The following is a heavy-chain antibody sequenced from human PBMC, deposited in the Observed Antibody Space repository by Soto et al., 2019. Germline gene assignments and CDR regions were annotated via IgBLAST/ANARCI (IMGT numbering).Heavy chain of an antibody. J-gene: IGHJ4*02. CDR3: ERVGLATKYHFNY. CDR1: RDSVSSNITA. D-gene: IGHD5-12*01. Sequence: SQTASLTAWLSRDSVSSNITAWHWIRQSPSLGLEWLGRTYHRSKWYNDYAVSVKSRITFNPDTSKNQFSLQLNSVTPEDTAVYYCERVGLATKYHFNYWGQGTLVTVYS. CDR2: TYHRSKWYN. V-gene: IGHV6-1*01.